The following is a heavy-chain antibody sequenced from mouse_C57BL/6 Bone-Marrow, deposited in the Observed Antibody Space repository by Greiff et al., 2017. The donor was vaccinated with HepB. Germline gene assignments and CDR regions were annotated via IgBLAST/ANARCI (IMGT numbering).Heavy chain of an antibody. J-gene: IGHJ4*01. Sequence: VQLQQPGAELVRPGSSVKLSCKASGYTFTSYWMHWVKQRPIQGLEWIGNIDPSDSETHYNQKFKDKATLTVDKSSSTAYMQLSSLTSEDSAVYYCARRDGYYPYYYAMDYWGQGTSVTVSS. V-gene: IGHV1-52*01. D-gene: IGHD2-3*01. CDR2: IDPSDSET. CDR1: GYTFTSYW. CDR3: ARRDGYYPYYYAMDY.